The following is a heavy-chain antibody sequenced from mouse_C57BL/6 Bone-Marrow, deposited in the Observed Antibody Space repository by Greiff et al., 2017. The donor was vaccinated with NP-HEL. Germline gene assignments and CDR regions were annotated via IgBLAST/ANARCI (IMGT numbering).Heavy chain of an antibody. CDR1: GYTFTSYW. CDR3: AREGIIYYGNPTRYYAMDY. D-gene: IGHD2-1*01. Sequence: QVQLQQPGAELVRPGTSVKLSCKASGYTFTSYWMHWVKQRPGQGLEWIGVIDPSDSYTNYNQKFKGKATLTVDTSSSTAYMQLSSLTSEDSAVYYCAREGIIYYGNPTRYYAMDYWGQGTSVTVSS. J-gene: IGHJ4*01. CDR2: IDPSDSYT. V-gene: IGHV1-59*01.